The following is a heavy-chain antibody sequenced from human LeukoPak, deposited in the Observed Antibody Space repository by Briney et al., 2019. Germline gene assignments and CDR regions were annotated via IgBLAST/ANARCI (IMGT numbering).Heavy chain of an antibody. CDR1: GHTFTGYH. V-gene: IGHV1-2*02. CDR2: INPKSGGT. J-gene: IGHJ4*02. D-gene: IGHD5-12*01. CDR3: ARDGLSRGDYDYRGCYFDY. Sequence: ASVKVSCKASGHTFTGYHMHWVRQAPGQGLEWMGWINPKSGGTNYAQKFQGRVTMTRDTSISTAYMELSRLRSDDTAVYYCARDGLSRGDYDYRGCYFDYWGQGTLVTVSS.